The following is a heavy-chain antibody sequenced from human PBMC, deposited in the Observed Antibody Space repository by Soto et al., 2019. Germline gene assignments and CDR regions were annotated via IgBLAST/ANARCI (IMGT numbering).Heavy chain of an antibody. V-gene: IGHV3-23*01. D-gene: IGHD2-15*01. CDR1: GFMFTNYA. CDR2: LSGGIDTS. J-gene: IGHJ4*02. CDR3: AKATLSTCRGATCYYFDS. Sequence: EVQLLESGGGLIQPGGSLRLSCAASGFMFTNYAMSWVRQAPGRRLEWVSTLSGGIDTSYHADSVRGRFSISRDDSKNTVYLQMNNLRVEDTALYYCAKATLSTCRGATCYYFDSWGQGTPVTVSS.